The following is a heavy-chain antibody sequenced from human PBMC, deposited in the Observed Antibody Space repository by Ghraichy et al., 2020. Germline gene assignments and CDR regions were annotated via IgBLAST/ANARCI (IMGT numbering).Heavy chain of an antibody. V-gene: IGHV3-7*03. CDR2: RKKDGKQK. CDR3: ARDPADGEWGAFDL. D-gene: IGHD2-8*01. CDR1: GFKFNSFW. Sequence: GGSLRLSCVASGFKFNSFWMTWVRQAPGKGLEWVADRKKDGKQKEYVDSVKGRFTISRDDAKNALYLQMDSLRAEDTAMYYCARDPADGEWGAFDLWGLGTMVTVSS. J-gene: IGHJ3*01.